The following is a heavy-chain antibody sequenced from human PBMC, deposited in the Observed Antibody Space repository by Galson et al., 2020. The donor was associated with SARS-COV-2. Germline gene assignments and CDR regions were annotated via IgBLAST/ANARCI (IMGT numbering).Heavy chain of an antibody. CDR3: ATIHWNRAFDI. Sequence: GGSLRLSCAASGLSFSGYELNWVRQAPGKGLEWVSYISSSGITTYYADSVKGRFTISRHNAQNSVFLQMNSLRAEDTAIYYCATIHWNRAFDIWGQGTMVTVSS. J-gene: IGHJ3*02. D-gene: IGHD1-1*01. CDR2: ISSSGITT. V-gene: IGHV3-48*03. CDR1: GLSFSGYE.